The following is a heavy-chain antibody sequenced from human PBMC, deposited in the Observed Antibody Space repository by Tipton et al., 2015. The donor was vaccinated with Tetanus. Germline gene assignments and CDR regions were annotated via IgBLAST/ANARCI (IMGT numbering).Heavy chain of an antibody. CDR3: ARKTFYYDSSGEEDAFDI. V-gene: IGHV3-53*01. Sequence: VQLVQSGGGMVQPGRSLRLSCAASGFTVSSNYMSWVRQTPGKGLEWVSVIYSGGSTYYADSVKGRFTISRDNSKNTLYLQMNSLRAEDTAVYYCARKTFYYDSSGEEDAFDIWGQGTMVTVSS. CDR2: IYSGGST. D-gene: IGHD3-22*01. CDR1: GFTVSSNY. J-gene: IGHJ3*02.